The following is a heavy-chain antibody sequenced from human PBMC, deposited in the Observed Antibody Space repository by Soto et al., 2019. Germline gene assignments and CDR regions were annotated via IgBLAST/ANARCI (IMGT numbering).Heavy chain of an antibody. CDR1: GFTFSSYA. J-gene: IGHJ6*02. V-gene: IGHV3-23*01. CDR3: AKDLAPITIFGVVIPGGMDV. CDR2: ISGSGGST. Sequence: GGSLRLSCAASGFTFSSYAMSWVRQAPGKRLEWVSAISGSGGSTYYADSVKGRFTISRDNSKNTLYLQMNSLRAEDSAVHYCAKDLAPITIFGVVIPGGMDVWGQGTTVTVSS. D-gene: IGHD3-3*01.